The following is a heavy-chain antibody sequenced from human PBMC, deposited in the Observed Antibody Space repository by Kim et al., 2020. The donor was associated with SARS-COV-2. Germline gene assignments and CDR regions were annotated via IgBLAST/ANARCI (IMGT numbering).Heavy chain of an antibody. CDR2: ISSSSSYI. D-gene: IGHD1-26*01. V-gene: IGHV3-21*01. CDR1: GFTFSSYS. CDR3: ARSRSEAYFDY. J-gene: IGHJ4*02. Sequence: GGSLRLSCAASGFTFSSYSMNWVRQAPGKGLEWVSSISSSSSYIYYADSVNGRFTISRDNAKNSLYLQMNSLRAEDTAVYYCARSRSEAYFDYWGQGTLVTVSS.